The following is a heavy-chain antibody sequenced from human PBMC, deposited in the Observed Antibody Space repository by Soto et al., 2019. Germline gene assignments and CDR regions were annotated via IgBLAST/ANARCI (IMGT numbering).Heavy chain of an antibody. D-gene: IGHD2-2*01. CDR3: ARRVCSSTSCYEAWFDP. J-gene: IGHJ5*02. Sequence: QLQLQESGPGLVKPSETLSLTCTVSGGSISSSSYYWGWIRQPPGKGLEWIGSIYYSGSTYYNPSLKSRVTISVDTSKNQFSLKLSSVTAADTAVYYCARRVCSSTSCYEAWFDPWGQGTLVTVSS. V-gene: IGHV4-39*01. CDR1: GGSISSSSYY. CDR2: IYYSGST.